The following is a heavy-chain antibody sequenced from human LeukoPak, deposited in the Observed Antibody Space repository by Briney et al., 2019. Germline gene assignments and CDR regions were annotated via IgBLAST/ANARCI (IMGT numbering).Heavy chain of an antibody. CDR2: IYTDGNI. CDR1: GFTVSGNY. CDR3: ARGKSGDPLNY. Sequence: PGGSLRLSCTASGFTVSGNYMNWVRQAPGKGLEWVSVIYTDGNIYYADSVRGRFTISKDNSKNTVDLLMNSVRAEDTALYFCARGKSGDPLNYWGQGTLVTVSS. J-gene: IGHJ4*02. D-gene: IGHD3-10*01. V-gene: IGHV3-53*01.